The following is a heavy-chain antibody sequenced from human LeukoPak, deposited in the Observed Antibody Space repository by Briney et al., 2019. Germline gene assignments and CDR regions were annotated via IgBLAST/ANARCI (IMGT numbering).Heavy chain of an antibody. J-gene: IGHJ5*02. V-gene: IGHV3-23*01. CDR3: ARGTGDFWSGYYGDRNWFDP. D-gene: IGHD3-3*01. CDR2: MSGSGGST. Sequence: QPRGSLRLSCTASGFTFSSYTMNWVRQAPGKGLEWVSTMSGSGGSTYYADSVKGRFTISRDNSKNTLYLQMNSLRAEDTAVYYCARGTGDFWSGYYGDRNWFDPWGQGTLVTVSS. CDR1: GFTFSSYT.